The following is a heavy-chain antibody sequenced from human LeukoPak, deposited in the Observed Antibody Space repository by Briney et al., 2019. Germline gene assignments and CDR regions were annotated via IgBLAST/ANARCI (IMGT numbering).Heavy chain of an antibody. CDR3: ARRTYCSGGSCSPRFDP. V-gene: IGHV4-34*01. J-gene: IGHJ5*02. D-gene: IGHD2-15*01. Sequence: PSETLSLTCAVYGGSFSGYYWSRIRQPPGKGLEWIGEINHSGSTNYNPSLKSRVTISVDTSKNQFSLKLSSVTAADTAVYYCARRTYCSGGSCSPRFDPWGQGTLVTVSS. CDR2: INHSGST. CDR1: GGSFSGYY.